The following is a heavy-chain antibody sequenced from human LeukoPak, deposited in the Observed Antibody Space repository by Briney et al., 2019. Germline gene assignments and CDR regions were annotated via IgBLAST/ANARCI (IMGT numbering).Heavy chain of an antibody. CDR3: ARAETLYYFDY. V-gene: IGHV4-61*01. CDR1: GGSVRSGSNY. J-gene: IGHJ4*02. D-gene: IGHD5-24*01. Sequence: SETLSLTCTVSGGSVRSGSNYWSWIRQPPGKGLEWIGYIYNSGSTSYNPSLKSRVTISVDTSKNQFSLKLSSVTAADTAVYYCARAETLYYFDYWGQGTLVTVSS. CDR2: IYNSGST.